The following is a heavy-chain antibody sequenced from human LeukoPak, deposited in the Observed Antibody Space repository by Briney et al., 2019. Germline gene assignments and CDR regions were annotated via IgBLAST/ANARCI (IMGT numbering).Heavy chain of an antibody. D-gene: IGHD6-6*01. CDR2: INPNSGGT. CDR1: GYTFTDYH. J-gene: IGHJ6*03. Sequence: ASVKVSCKASGYTFTDYHMHWVRQAPGQGLELMGWINPNSGGTNYAQKFQGRVTMTRDTSISTAYVELSRLRSDDTAVYYCARQYSSSSYYFYYMDVWGKGTTVTVSS. V-gene: IGHV1-2*02. CDR3: ARQYSSSSYYFYYMDV.